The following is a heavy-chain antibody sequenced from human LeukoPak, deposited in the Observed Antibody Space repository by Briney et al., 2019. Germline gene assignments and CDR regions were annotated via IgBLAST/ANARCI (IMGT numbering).Heavy chain of an antibody. CDR3: ARDGATVPFYYYYGMDV. Sequence: PGGSLRLSCPASGFTFSSYGMHWVRQAPGKGLEWVAVIWYDGSNKYYADSVKGRITISRDNSKNTLYLQMNSLRAEDTAVYYCARDGATVPFYYYYGMDVWGQGTTVTVSS. CDR1: GFTFSSYG. J-gene: IGHJ6*02. CDR2: IWYDGSNK. D-gene: IGHD4-17*01. V-gene: IGHV3-33*01.